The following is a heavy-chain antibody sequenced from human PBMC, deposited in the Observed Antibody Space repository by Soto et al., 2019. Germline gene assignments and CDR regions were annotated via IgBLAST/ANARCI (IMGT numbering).Heavy chain of an antibody. CDR1: GYTFTSYA. D-gene: IGHD3-22*01. CDR3: ARDISYYYDSSGYSYSSWFDP. Sequence: GASVKVSCKASGYTFTSYAMHWVRQAPGQRLEWMGWINAGNGNTKYSQKFQGRVTITRDTSASTAYMELSSLRSEDTAVYYCARDISYYYDSSGYSYSSWFDPWGQGTLVTVSS. J-gene: IGHJ5*02. CDR2: INAGNGNT. V-gene: IGHV1-3*01.